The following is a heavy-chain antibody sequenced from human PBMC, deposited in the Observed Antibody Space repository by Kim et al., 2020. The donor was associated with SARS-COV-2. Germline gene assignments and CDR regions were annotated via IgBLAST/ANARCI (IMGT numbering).Heavy chain of an antibody. J-gene: IGHJ4*02. CDR2: T. Sequence: TRYSPSFQGQVTISADKSISTAYLQWSSLKASDTAMYYCARQGSAASFDYWGQGTLVTVSS. CDR3: ARQGSAASFDY. V-gene: IGHV5-51*01.